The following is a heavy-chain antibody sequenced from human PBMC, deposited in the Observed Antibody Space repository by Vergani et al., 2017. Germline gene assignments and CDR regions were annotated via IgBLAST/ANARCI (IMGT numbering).Heavy chain of an antibody. CDR1: GFSLSTSGMR. CDR3: ARSSNWGSTGFDY. CDR2: IDWDDDK. V-gene: IGHV2-70*04. Sequence: QVTLKESGPALVKPTQTLTLTCTFSGFSLSTSGMRVSWIRQPPGKALEWLARIDWDDDKFYSTSLKTRLTISKDTSKNQVVLTMTNMDPVDQATYYWARSSNWGSTGFDYWGQGTLVTVSS. J-gene: IGHJ4*02. D-gene: IGHD7-27*01.